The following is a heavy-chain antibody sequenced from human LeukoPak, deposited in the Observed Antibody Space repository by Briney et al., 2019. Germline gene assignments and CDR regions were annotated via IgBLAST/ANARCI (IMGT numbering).Heavy chain of an antibody. CDR3: ARDFCDSSSCLNAFDI. V-gene: IGHV4-59*01. Sequence: SETLSLTCTVSGGSISSYYWSWIRQPPGKGLEWIGYIYYSGSTNYNPSLKSRVTISVDTSKNQFSLKLSSVTAADTAVYYCARDFCDSSSCLNAFDIWGQGTMVTVSS. CDR2: IYYSGST. D-gene: IGHD3-22*01. J-gene: IGHJ3*02. CDR1: GGSISSYY.